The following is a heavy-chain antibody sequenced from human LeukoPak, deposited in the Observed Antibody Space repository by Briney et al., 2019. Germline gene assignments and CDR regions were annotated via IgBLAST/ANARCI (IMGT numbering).Heavy chain of an antibody. J-gene: IGHJ3*02. CDR3: ARDRDVVVPALNI. CDR2: ISSSSSTI. V-gene: IGHV3-48*04. CDR1: GFTFSSYS. Sequence: GGSLRLSCAASGFTFSSYSMNWVRQAPGKGLEWVSYISSSSSTIYYAGSVKGRFTISRDNAKNSLYLQMNSLRAEDTAVYYCARDRDVVVPALNIWGQGTMVTVSS. D-gene: IGHD2-2*01.